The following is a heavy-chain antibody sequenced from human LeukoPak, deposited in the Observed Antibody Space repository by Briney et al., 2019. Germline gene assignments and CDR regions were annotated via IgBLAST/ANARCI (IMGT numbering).Heavy chain of an antibody. J-gene: IGHJ4*02. V-gene: IGHV3-7*01. Sequence: GGSLRLSCAASGFTFSSYWMSWVRQAPGKGLEWGANIKQDGSEKYYVDSVKGRFTISRDNAKNSLYLQMNSLRAEDTAVYYCARDGYDILTGYYSYWGQGTLVTVSS. CDR2: IKQDGSEK. CDR3: ARDGYDILTGYYSY. CDR1: GFTFSSYW. D-gene: IGHD3-9*01.